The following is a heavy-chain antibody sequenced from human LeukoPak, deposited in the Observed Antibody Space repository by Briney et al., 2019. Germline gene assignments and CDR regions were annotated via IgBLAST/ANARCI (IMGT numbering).Heavy chain of an antibody. CDR2: INADNGNT. Sequence: GASVKVSWKASGYIFNSCSIHWVRQAPGQRLEWMGWINADNGNTKYSQKFQGRVTITTDTSASTAYMELSSLRSEDTAMYYCAGDLSQQLAPEWYSDLWGRGTLVTVSS. CDR3: AGDLSQQLAPEWYSDL. V-gene: IGHV1-3*01. CDR1: GYIFNSCS. J-gene: IGHJ2*01. D-gene: IGHD6-13*01.